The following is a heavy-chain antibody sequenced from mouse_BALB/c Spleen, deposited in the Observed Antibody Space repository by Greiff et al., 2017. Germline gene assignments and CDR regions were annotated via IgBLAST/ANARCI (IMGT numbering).Heavy chain of an antibody. CDR3: ARWGYYGSSYVDY. Sequence: LQQPGAELVKPGASVKMSCKASGYTFTSYNMHWVKQTPGQGLEWIGAIYPGNGDTSYNQKFKGKATLTADKSSSTAYMQLSSLTSEDSAVYYCARWGYYGSSYVDYWGQGTTLTVSS. V-gene: IGHV1-12*01. D-gene: IGHD1-1*01. CDR2: IYPGNGDT. J-gene: IGHJ2*01. CDR1: GYTFTSYN.